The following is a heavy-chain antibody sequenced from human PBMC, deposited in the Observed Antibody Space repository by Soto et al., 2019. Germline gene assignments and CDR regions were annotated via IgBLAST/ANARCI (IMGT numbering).Heavy chain of an antibody. CDR2: FNSDGSST. Sequence: PGGSLRLSCAASGFTFSRYWMHWVRQAPGKGLVWVSRFNSDGSSTTYADSVKGRFTISRDNAKNTLYLQMSSLRAEDTAVYYCARGMLYDSGGYYHPNRFDPWGQGTLVTVSS. D-gene: IGHD3-22*01. CDR1: GFTFSRYW. J-gene: IGHJ5*02. CDR3: ARGMLYDSGGYYHPNRFDP. V-gene: IGHV3-74*01.